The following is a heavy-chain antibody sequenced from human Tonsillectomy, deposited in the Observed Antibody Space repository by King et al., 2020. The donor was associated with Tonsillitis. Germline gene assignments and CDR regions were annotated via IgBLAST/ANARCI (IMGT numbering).Heavy chain of an antibody. Sequence: VQLVESGGGLVKPGGSLRLSCAASGFTFSSYSMNWVRQAPGKGLEWVSSISSSSSYIYYADSVKGRFTISRDNAKNSLYLQMNSLRAEDTAVYYCARANAVDTAMAYYYYYYGMDVWGQGNTGTVSS. V-gene: IGHV3-21*03. D-gene: IGHD5-18*01. J-gene: IGHJ6*02. CDR1: GFTFSSYS. CDR3: ARANAVDTAMAYYYYYYGMDV. CDR2: ISSSSSYI.